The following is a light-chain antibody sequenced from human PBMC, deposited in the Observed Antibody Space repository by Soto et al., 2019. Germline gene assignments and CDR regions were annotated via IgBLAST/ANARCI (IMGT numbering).Light chain of an antibody. CDR1: SCSIATNY. CDR3: QSYHSGNYA. CDR2: EDK. Sequence: NFMLTQPHSVSESPGKTVTISCTRSSCSIATNYVQWYQQRPGSAPTTVIYEDKLRPSGVPDRFSGSIDSSSNSASLTIYGLKTEDEADYYCQSYHSGNYAFGTGTKVTVL. J-gene: IGLJ1*01. V-gene: IGLV6-57*04.